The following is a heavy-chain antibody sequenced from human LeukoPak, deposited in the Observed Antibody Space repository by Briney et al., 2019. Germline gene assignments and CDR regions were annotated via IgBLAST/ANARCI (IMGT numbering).Heavy chain of an antibody. CDR2: ISASSTTI. CDR3: ARAWREAAAFVYFHH. Sequence: GGSVRLSCAASGFTFSSYSMNWVRQAPGKRLEWVSYISASSTTIYYADSVKGRFTISRDNAKNSLYLQMNSLRAEDTAVYYCARAWREAAAFVYFHHWGQGTLVTVSS. CDR1: GFTFSSYS. D-gene: IGHD6-13*01. J-gene: IGHJ1*01. V-gene: IGHV3-48*01.